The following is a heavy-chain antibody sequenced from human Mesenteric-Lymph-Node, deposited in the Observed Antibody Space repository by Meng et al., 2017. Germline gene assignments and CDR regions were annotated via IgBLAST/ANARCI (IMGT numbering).Heavy chain of an antibody. CDR1: GFTFSDYY. V-gene: IGHV3-11*01. D-gene: IGHD6-13*01. J-gene: IGHJ5*02. Sequence: QVQLVESGGALVKPGVSLRLSCAASGFTFSDYYMSWVRQAPGKGLEWISYISSSAKTRYYADSVNGRFTISRDNAKNSLYLQMNSLRAEDTAVYYCASVARPWQYLVSWGQGTLVTVSS. CDR3: ASVARPWQYLVS. CDR2: ISSSAKTR.